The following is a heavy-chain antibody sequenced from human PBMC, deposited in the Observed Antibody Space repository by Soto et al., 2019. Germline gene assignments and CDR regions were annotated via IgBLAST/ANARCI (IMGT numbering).Heavy chain of an antibody. J-gene: IGHJ5*02. CDR2: IYYSGST. D-gene: IGHD6-6*01. Sequence: SETLSLTCTVSGGSISSSSYYWGWIRQPPGKGLEWIGSIYYSGSTYYNPSLKSRVTISVDTSKNQFSLKLSSVTAADTAVYYCAGPQSMAAPNEGWFDPWGQGTLVTVSS. CDR1: GGSISSSSYY. V-gene: IGHV4-39*01. CDR3: AGPQSMAAPNEGWFDP.